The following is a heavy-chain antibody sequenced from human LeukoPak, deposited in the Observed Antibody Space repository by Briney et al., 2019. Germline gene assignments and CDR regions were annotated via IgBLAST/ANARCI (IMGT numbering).Heavy chain of an antibody. V-gene: IGHV4-34*01. CDR3: ARVGGRRSSSYLASDY. Sequence: SETLSLTCAVYGGSFIGYYWSWIRQPPGKGLEWIGEINHSGSTNYNPSLKSRVTISVDTSKNQFSLKLSSVTAADTAVYYCARVGGRRSSSYLASDYWGQGTLVTVSS. CDR2: INHSGST. D-gene: IGHD6-13*01. J-gene: IGHJ4*02. CDR1: GGSFIGYY.